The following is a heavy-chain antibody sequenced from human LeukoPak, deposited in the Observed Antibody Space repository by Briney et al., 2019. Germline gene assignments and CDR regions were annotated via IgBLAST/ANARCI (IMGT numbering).Heavy chain of an antibody. CDR3: ARRSPLNWGCWLDP. Sequence: SETLSLTCAVYGGSFSGYYWSWIRQPPGKGPEWIGEINHSGSTNYNPSLKSRVTISVDTSKNQFSLKLSSVTAADTAVYYCARRSPLNWGCWLDPWGQGTLVTVSS. V-gene: IGHV4-34*01. J-gene: IGHJ5*02. CDR1: GGSFSGYY. CDR2: INHSGST. D-gene: IGHD7-27*01.